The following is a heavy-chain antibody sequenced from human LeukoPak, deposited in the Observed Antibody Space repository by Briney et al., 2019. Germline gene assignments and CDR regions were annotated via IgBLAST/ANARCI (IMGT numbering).Heavy chain of an antibody. Sequence: GGSLRLSCAASGFTFSSYGMSWVRQAPGKGLEWVSTISGNGTSTYYADSVKGRFTISRDNSKNTLYLQMNSLRAADMAVYYCAKSNSRQWLISFDYWGQGTQVIVSP. CDR3: AKSNSRQWLISFDY. CDR2: ISGNGTST. J-gene: IGHJ4*02. D-gene: IGHD6-19*01. CDR1: GFTFSSYG. V-gene: IGHV3-23*01.